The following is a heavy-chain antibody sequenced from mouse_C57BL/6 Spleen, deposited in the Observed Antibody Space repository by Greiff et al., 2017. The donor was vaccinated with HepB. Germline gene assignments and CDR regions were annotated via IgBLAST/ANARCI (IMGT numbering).Heavy chain of an antibody. CDR3: AALGPFAY. D-gene: IGHD4-1*01. J-gene: IGHJ3*01. Sequence: EVKLVESGPELVKPGASVKIPCKASGYTFTDYNMDWVKQSHGKSLEWIGDINPNNGGTIYNQKFKGKATLTVDKSSSTAYMELRSLTSEDTAVYYCAALGPFAYWGQGTLVTVSA. CDR2: INPNNGGT. CDR1: GYTFTDYN. V-gene: IGHV1-18*01.